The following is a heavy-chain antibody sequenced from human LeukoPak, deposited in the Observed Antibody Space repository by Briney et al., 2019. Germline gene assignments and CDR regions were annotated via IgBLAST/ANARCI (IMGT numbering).Heavy chain of an antibody. J-gene: IGHJ4*02. CDR2: ISGRGGST. CDR3: AIPPGYSYGLCYFDY. D-gene: IGHD5-18*01. CDR1: GFTFSSYA. V-gene: IGHV3-23*01. Sequence: SGGSLRLSCAASGFTFSSYAMSWVRQAPGKGLEWVSAISGRGGSTYYADSVKGRFTISRDNSKNTLYLQMNSLRGEDTAVYYCAIPPGYSYGLCYFDYWGQGTLVTVSS.